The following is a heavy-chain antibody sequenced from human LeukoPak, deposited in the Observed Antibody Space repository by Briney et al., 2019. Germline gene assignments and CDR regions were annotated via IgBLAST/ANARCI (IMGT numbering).Heavy chain of an antibody. V-gene: IGHV4-61*02. D-gene: IGHD6-6*01. CDR1: GGSISSGSYY. CDR3: ARGPDGYSSSFRWFDP. Sequence: SETLSLTCTVSGGSISSGSYYWSWIRQPAGKGLEWIGRIYTSGSTNYNPSLKSRVTISVDTSKNQFSLKLSSVTAADTAVYYCARGPDGYSSSFRWFDPWGQGTLVTVSS. J-gene: IGHJ5*02. CDR2: IYTSGST.